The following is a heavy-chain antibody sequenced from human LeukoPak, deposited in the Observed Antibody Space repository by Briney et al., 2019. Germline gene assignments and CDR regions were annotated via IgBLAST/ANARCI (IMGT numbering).Heavy chain of an antibody. J-gene: IGHJ4*02. CDR2: ISGNDGST. V-gene: IGHV3-23*01. D-gene: IGHD4-17*01. CDR3: ARRSVTTFDY. Sequence: GGSLRLSCAASGFTFSSYVMSWVRQAPGKGLEWVSLISGNDGSTNYADSVKGRFTTSTDNSKNPLYLQISSRRATVPSVNYCARRSVTTFDYWGQGTLVTVSS. CDR1: GFTFSSYV.